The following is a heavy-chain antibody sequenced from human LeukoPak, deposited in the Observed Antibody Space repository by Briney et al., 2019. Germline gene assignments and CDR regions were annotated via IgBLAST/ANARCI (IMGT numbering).Heavy chain of an antibody. CDR1: GGSISSSNW. CDR3: AREKRIRGDVTTVRGASWYYFDY. V-gene: IGHV4-4*02. CDR2: NYNGGST. J-gene: IGHJ4*02. D-gene: IGHD3-10*01. Sequence: PSETLPLTCAVSGGSISSSNWCSWVRQPPGKGLEWIGENYNGGSTNYNPSLKSRVTISVDKSKNQFSLKLSSVTAADTAVYYCAREKRIRGDVTTVRGASWYYFDYWGQGTLVTVSA.